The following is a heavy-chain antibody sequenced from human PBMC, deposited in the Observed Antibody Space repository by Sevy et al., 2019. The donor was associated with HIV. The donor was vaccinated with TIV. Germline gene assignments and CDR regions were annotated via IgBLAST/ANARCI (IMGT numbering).Heavy chain of an antibody. D-gene: IGHD3-10*01. Sequence: GGSLRLSCAASGFTFSSYWMRWVRQAPGKGLEWVANIKQDGSDKYYVDSVKGRFTISRDNAKNSLYLQMNSLRAEDTAVYYCARDRRLWFGGDAFDIWGQGTMVTVSS. CDR2: IKQDGSDK. V-gene: IGHV3-7*01. J-gene: IGHJ3*02. CDR1: GFTFSSYW. CDR3: ARDRRLWFGGDAFDI.